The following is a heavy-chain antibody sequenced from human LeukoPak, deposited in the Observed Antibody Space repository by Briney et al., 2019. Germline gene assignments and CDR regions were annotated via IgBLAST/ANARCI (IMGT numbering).Heavy chain of an antibody. V-gene: IGHV3-21*01. CDR1: GFTFSSYS. Sequence: PGGSLRLSCAASGFTFSSYSMNWVRQAPGKGLEWVSFISSSRSYIYYADLVKGRFTISRDNAKNSLYLQMNSLRAEDTAVYYCARFIAAPYYFDYWGRGTLVTVSS. D-gene: IGHD6-13*01. CDR3: ARFIAAPYYFDY. J-gene: IGHJ4*02. CDR2: ISSSRSYI.